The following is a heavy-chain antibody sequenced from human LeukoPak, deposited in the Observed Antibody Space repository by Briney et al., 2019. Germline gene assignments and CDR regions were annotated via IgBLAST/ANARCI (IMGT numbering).Heavy chain of an antibody. CDR2: IIPIFGTA. D-gene: IGHD3-9*01. CDR3: ARRVPRYFDWVHHAFDI. Sequence: ASVKVSCKASGGTFSSYAISWVRQAPGQGLEWMGGIIPIFGTANYAQKFQGRVTITADESTSTAYMELSSLRSEDTAVYYCARRVPRYFDWVHHAFDIWGQGTMVTVSS. V-gene: IGHV1-69*01. J-gene: IGHJ3*02. CDR1: GGTFSSYA.